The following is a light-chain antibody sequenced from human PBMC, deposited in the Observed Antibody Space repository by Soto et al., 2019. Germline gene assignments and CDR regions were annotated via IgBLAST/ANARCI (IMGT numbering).Light chain of an antibody. CDR2: DAS. CDR1: QDISNY. V-gene: IGKV1-33*01. Sequence: DIQMTQSPSSLSASVGDRVTITCQASQDISNYLNWYQQKPGKAPKLLIYDASNLETGVPSRFSGSASWTDFTFTISSLQPEDIATYYCQQYDNLPLTFGGGTKVELK. J-gene: IGKJ4*01. CDR3: QQYDNLPLT.